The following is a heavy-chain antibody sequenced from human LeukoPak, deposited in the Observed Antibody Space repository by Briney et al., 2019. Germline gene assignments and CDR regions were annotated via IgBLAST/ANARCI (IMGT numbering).Heavy chain of an antibody. V-gene: IGHV1-46*01. CDR2: INPSGGRT. D-gene: IGHD3-3*01. CDR3: ARTGGVATPFDY. CDR1: GYTFTSYY. Sequence: GSLKVSCKASGYTFTSYYMHWVRQAPGQGLEWMGIINPSGGRTSYAQKFQGRVTMTRDTSTSTVYMELSSLRSEDTAVYYCARTGGVATPFDYWGKGTLVTVSS. J-gene: IGHJ4*02.